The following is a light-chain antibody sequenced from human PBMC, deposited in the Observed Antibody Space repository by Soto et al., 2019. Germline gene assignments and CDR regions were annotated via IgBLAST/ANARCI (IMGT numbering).Light chain of an antibody. Sequence: QSALTQPRSVSGSPGQSVTISCTGTSSDVGGCNYVSWYQQHPGKAPKLMIYDVSKRPSGVPDRFSGSKSGNTASLTISGLQAEDEADYYCCSYAGSYPHVVFGGGTKLTVL. CDR3: CSYAGSYPHVV. CDR1: SSDVGGCNY. V-gene: IGLV2-11*01. CDR2: DVS. J-gene: IGLJ2*01.